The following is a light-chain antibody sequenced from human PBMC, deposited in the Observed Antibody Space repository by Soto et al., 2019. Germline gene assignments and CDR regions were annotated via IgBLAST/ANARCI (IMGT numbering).Light chain of an antibody. CDR1: QSFGRK. Sequence: EIEMKQSPATLSVSRGERATLSCRSSQSFGRKLAWYKQKPGQAPRFLIHDASNRSMGVPARLSGSGCGTEFTLTISSPLSEDVAVYHCQQYDNWPPRTFGQGTKVEI. CDR3: QQYDNWPPRT. J-gene: IGKJ1*01. V-gene: IGKV3-15*01. CDR2: DAS.